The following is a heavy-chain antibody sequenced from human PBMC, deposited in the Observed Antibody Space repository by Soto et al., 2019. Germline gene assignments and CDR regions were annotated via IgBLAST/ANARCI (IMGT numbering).Heavy chain of an antibody. Sequence: SETLSLTCTVSGGSISSSSYYWSWIRQPPGKGLEWIGYIYYSGSTYYNPSLKSRVTISVDTSKNQFSLKLSSVTAADTAVYYCARDFPGYDFWSGYYGYFDYWGQGTLVTVSS. J-gene: IGHJ4*02. CDR2: IYYSGST. CDR3: ARDFPGYDFWSGYYGYFDY. V-gene: IGHV4-30-4*01. D-gene: IGHD3-3*01. CDR1: GGSISSSSYY.